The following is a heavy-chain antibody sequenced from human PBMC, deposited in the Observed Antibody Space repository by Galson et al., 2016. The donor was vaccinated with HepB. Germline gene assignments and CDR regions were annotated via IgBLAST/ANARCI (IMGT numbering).Heavy chain of an antibody. J-gene: IGHJ4*02. CDR2: ISGSGGST. Sequence: SLRLSCAASGFTFSDYGMSWVRQAPGKGLEWVSAISGSGGSTHYADSVEGRFTISRDNSKSTLYLQMNSLRAEDTALYYCAQDRTAIDYWGQGTLVTVSS. CDR1: GFTFSDYG. V-gene: IGHV3-23*01. CDR3: AQDRTAIDY. D-gene: IGHD5-18*01.